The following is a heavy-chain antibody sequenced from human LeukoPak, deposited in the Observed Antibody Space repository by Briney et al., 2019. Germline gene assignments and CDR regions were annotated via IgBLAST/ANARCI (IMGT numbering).Heavy chain of an antibody. V-gene: IGHV4-4*07. CDR2: IYTSGST. CDR1: GGSISSYY. Sequence: SETLSLTCTVSGGSISSYYWSWIRQPAGKGLEWIGRIYTSGSTNYNPSLKSRVTMSVDTSKNQFSLKLSSVTAADTAVYYCARDGYGSGSGHFDYWGQGTLVTVSS. J-gene: IGHJ4*02. CDR3: ARDGYGSGSGHFDY. D-gene: IGHD3-10*01.